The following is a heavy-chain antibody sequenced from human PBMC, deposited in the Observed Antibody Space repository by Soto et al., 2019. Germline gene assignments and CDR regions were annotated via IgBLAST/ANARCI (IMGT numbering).Heavy chain of an antibody. V-gene: IGHV4-61*01. CDR2: IYYSGST. J-gene: IGHJ4*02. D-gene: IGHD3-9*01. CDR3: ARGGAPLVLRYFHPPTTLDY. CDR1: GGSISSGSYY. Sequence: SETLSLTCTVSGGSISSGSYYWSWIRQPPGKGLEWIGYIYYSGSTNYNPSLKSRVTISVDTSKNQFSLKLSSVTAADTAVYYCARGGAPLVLRYFHPPTTLDYWGQGTLVTVS.